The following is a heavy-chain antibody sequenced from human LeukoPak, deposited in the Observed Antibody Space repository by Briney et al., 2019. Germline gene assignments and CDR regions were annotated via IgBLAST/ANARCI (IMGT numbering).Heavy chain of an antibody. CDR1: GFTFSSYG. Sequence: GGSLRLSCAASGFTFSSYGMHWLGQAPAKELDGVGVISYDGSNKYYGVSVKGRFTISRDNSKNTLYLQMNSLGAEDTAVYYCAKDQYDYGAFDIWGQGTMVTVSS. D-gene: IGHD3-16*01. J-gene: IGHJ3*02. CDR3: AKDQYDYGAFDI. CDR2: ISYDGSNK. V-gene: IGHV3-30*18.